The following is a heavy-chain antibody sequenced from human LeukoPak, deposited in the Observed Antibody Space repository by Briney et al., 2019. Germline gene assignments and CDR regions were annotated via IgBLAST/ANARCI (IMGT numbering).Heavy chain of an antibody. D-gene: IGHD3-22*01. V-gene: IGHV3-53*04. Sequence: GGSLRLSCAASGFTVSSNYMSWVRQAPGKGLEWVSVIYSGGRKYYADSVKGRFTISRHNSKNTLYLQMNSLRAEDTAVYYCARGLYDSSGCKDDYWGQGTLVTVSS. CDR2: IYSGGRK. CDR3: ARGLYDSSGCKDDY. CDR1: GFTVSSNY. J-gene: IGHJ4*02.